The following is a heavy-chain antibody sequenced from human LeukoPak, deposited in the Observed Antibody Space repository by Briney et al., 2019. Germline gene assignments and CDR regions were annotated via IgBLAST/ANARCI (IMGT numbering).Heavy chain of an antibody. V-gene: IGHV3-72*01. D-gene: IGHD3-10*01. CDR2: VRNKANSYTT. CDR3: IRGKGGSGNYYPFDY. CDR1: GFTFSDHY. J-gene: IGHJ4*02. Sequence: GGSLRLSCAVSGFTFSDHYIDWVRQAPGKGLEWVARVRNKANSYTTDYAASVKGRFTISRDDSKNSLYLQMNRLKTEDTAVYFCIRGKGGSGNYYPFDYWGQGTLVTVSS.